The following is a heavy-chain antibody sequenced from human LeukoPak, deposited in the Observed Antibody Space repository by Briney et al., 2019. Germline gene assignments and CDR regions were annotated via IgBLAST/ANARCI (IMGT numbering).Heavy chain of an antibody. CDR3: ARGPALGYYFDY. CDR1: GGSFSGYY. V-gene: IGHV4-34*01. J-gene: IGHJ4*02. CDR2: INHSGST. Sequence: SETLSLTCAVYGGSFSGYYWSWIRQPPGKGLEWIGEINHSGSTNYNPSLKSRVTISVDTSKNQFSLKLGSVTAADTAVYYCARGPALGYYFDYWGQGTLVTVSS.